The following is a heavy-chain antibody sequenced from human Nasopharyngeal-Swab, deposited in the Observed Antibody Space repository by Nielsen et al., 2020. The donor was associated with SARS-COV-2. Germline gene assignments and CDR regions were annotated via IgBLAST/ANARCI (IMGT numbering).Heavy chain of an antibody. CDR1: GGTFSSYA. V-gene: IGHV1-69*13. D-gene: IGHD6-13*01. CDR2: IIPIFGTS. Sequence: SVKVSCKASGGTFSSYAISWVRQAPGQGLEWMGGIIPIFGTSNYAQKFQGRVTITADESTSTAYMELSSLRSEDTAVYYCARSPAHSSSWYFGRYYYGMDVWGQGTTVTVSS. J-gene: IGHJ6*02. CDR3: ARSPAHSSSWYFGRYYYGMDV.